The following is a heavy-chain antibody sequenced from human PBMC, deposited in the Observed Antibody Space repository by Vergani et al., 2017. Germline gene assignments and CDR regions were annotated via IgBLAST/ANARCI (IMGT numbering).Heavy chain of an antibody. CDR1: GFTFSSYW. CDR3: AREDWEIAVADRGDYYYGMDV. Sequence: EVQLVESGGGLVQPGGSLRLSCAASGFTFSSYWMSWVRQALGKGLEWVANIKQDGGGKYYVASVKGRFTISRDNAKNSLYLQMNSLRAEDTAVYYCAREDWEIAVADRGDYYYGMDVWGQGTTVTVSS. D-gene: IGHD6-19*01. V-gene: IGHV3-7*03. J-gene: IGHJ6*02. CDR2: IKQDGGGK.